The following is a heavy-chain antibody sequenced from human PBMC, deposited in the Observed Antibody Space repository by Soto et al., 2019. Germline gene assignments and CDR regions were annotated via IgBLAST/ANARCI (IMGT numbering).Heavy chain of an antibody. J-gene: IGHJ5*02. CDR3: ARDEVGATVSSWFDP. V-gene: IGHV4-31*03. CDR1: GGSISSGGYY. CDR2: IYYSGST. D-gene: IGHD1-26*01. Sequence: SETLSLTCTVSGGSISSGGYYWSWIRQHPGKGLEWIGYIYYSGSTYYNPSLKSRVTISVDTSKNQFSLKLSSVTAADTAVYYCARDEVGATVSSWFDPWGQGTLVTVSS.